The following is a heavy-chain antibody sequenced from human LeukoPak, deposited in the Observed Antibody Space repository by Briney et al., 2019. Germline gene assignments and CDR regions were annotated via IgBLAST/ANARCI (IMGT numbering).Heavy chain of an antibody. Sequence: ASVKVSCKASGYTFTGYYMHWVRQAPGQGLEWMGWINPNSGGTNYAQKFQGRVTMTRDTSISTAYMELSRLRSDGTAVYYCARGPTVTTNYYYYYMDVWGKGTTVTVSS. V-gene: IGHV1-2*02. CDR1: GYTFTGYY. J-gene: IGHJ6*03. CDR2: INPNSGGT. CDR3: ARGPTVTTNYYYYYMDV. D-gene: IGHD4-17*01.